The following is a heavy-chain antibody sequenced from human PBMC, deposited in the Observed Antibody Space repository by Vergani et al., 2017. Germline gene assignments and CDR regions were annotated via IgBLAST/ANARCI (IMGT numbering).Heavy chain of an antibody. Sequence: EVQLVESGGGLVKPGGSLRLSCAASGFTFSCYSVNWVRQAPGKGLEWVSSISSSSSYIYDADPVKGRFTISRDNAKNSLYLQMNSLRAEDTAVYYCARDRYNWNDGGASGYDGMDVWGQGTTVTVSS. CDR1: GFTFSCYS. V-gene: IGHV3-21*01. D-gene: IGHD1-1*01. CDR3: ARDRYNWNDGGASGYDGMDV. CDR2: ISSSSSYI. J-gene: IGHJ6*02.